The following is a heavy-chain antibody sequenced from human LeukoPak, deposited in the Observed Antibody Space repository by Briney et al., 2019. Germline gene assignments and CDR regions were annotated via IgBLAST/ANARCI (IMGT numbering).Heavy chain of an antibody. CDR1: GFTFSSYW. V-gene: IGHV3-23*01. CDR2: ISGSGGST. Sequence: GGSLRLSCAASGFTFSSYWMSWVRQAPGKGLEWVSAISGSGGSTYYADSVKGRFTISRDNSKNTLYLQMNSLRAEDTAVYYCAPPTVTTLRHYWGQGTLVTVSS. CDR3: APPTVTTLRHY. D-gene: IGHD4-11*01. J-gene: IGHJ4*02.